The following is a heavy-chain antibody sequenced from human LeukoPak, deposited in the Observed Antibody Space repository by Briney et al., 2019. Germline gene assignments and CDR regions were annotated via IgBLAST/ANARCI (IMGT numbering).Heavy chain of an antibody. CDR1: GYSFTSYW. D-gene: IGHD3-10*01. Sequence: GESLKISCKGSGYSFTSYWIGWVRQMPGKGLEWMGIIYPGDSDTRYSPSFQGQVTISADKSISTAYLQWSSLKASDTAMYYCARKLRGRGVISVYAFDIWGQGTMVTVSS. V-gene: IGHV5-51*01. CDR3: ARKLRGRGVISVYAFDI. CDR2: IYPGDSDT. J-gene: IGHJ3*02.